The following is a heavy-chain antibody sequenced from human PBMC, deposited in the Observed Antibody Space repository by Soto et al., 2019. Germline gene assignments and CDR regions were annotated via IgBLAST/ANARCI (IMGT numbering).Heavy chain of an antibody. Sequence: EVHLLESGGGLVQPGGSLRLSCTASGFTFSSCAMTWVRQTPGKGLEWVSTITGSGDHTYYADFVEGRFTISRDNSKNTLFLQMNTLRVEDTAFYYCAKSHHWGSLRSDYCGLGTLVTVSS. V-gene: IGHV3-23*01. J-gene: IGHJ4*02. CDR2: ITGSGDHT. CDR3: AKSHHWGSLRSDY. D-gene: IGHD3-16*01. CDR1: GFTFSSCA.